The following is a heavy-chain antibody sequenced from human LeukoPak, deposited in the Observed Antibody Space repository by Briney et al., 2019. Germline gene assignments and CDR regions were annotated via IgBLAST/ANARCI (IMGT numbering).Heavy chain of an antibody. V-gene: IGHV4-39*07. CDR2: IYYSGST. Sequence: SETLSLTCTVSGGSISSSSYYWGWIRQPPGKGLEWIGSIYYSGSTYYNPSLKSRVTISVDTSKNQFSLKLSSVTAADTAVYYCARDAASRATDYWGQGTLVTVSS. CDR3: ARDAASRATDY. J-gene: IGHJ4*02. D-gene: IGHD6-13*01. CDR1: GGSISSSSYY.